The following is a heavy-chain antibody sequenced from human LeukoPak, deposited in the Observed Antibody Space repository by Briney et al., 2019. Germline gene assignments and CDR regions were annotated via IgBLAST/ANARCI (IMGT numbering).Heavy chain of an antibody. CDR1: GFTFSNYG. V-gene: IGHV3-21*01. CDR2: ISGSSSYI. CDR3: ARDFGPNISTGYFFDY. D-gene: IGHD3-9*01. Sequence: PGGSLRLSCAASGFTFSNYGMNWVRQAPGKGLEWVSSISGSSSYIYYADSVKGRFTIYRDSAKNSLYLQMNSLRAEDTAVYYCARDFGPNISTGYFFDYWGQGTLVTVSS. J-gene: IGHJ4*02.